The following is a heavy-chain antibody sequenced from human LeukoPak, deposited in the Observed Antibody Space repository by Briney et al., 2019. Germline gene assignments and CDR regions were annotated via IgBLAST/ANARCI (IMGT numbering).Heavy chain of an antibody. CDR1: GYTFTGYY. V-gene: IGHV1-2*02. D-gene: IGHD2-15*01. CDR2: ISPNSGGT. Sequence: ASVKVSCKASGYTFTGYYMHWVRQAPGQGPEWMGWISPNSGGTNYAQQFQGRVTMTRDTSISTAYMELSRLRSDDTAVYYCARDQRYCSGGSCYPDWFDPWGQGTLVTVSS. CDR3: ARDQRYCSGGSCYPDWFDP. J-gene: IGHJ5*02.